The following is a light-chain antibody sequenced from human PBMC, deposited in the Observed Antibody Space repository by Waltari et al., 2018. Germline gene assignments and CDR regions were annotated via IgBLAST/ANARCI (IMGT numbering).Light chain of an antibody. J-gene: IGKJ1*01. Sequence: DIQMTQSPSSLSASVGDRVTITCQARQDISNYLNWYQQKPGKAPKLLIYDASNLETGVPSRFSGSGSGTDFTFTISSLQPEDIATYHCQQTDSFPRTFGQGTKVEIK. CDR3: QQTDSFPRT. CDR1: QDISNY. CDR2: DAS. V-gene: IGKV1-33*01.